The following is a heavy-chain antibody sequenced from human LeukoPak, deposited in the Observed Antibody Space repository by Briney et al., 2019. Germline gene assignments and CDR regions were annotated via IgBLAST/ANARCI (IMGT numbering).Heavy chain of an antibody. CDR2: IFPGGAT. CDR1: DFTVTTTY. V-gene: IGHV3-53*01. J-gene: IGHJ4*02. CDR3: ASSTWMVHFDY. D-gene: IGHD6-19*01. Sequence: GGSLRLSCAASDFTVTTTYMTWVRQAPGKGLEWVSVIFPGGATHYTDSVKGRFIISRDSSKNTLYLQMNSLRAEDTAVYYCASSTWMVHFDYWGQGTLVTVSS.